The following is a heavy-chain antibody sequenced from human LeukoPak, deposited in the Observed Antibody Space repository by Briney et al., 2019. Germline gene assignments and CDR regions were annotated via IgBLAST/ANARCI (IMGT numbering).Heavy chain of an antibody. CDR3: ARAVGASSILDY. CDR2: NIPIFGTA. CDR1: GGTFSSFA. Sequence: SVKVSCKASGGTFSSFAISWVRQAPGQGLEWMGGNIPIFGTANYAQKFQGRVTITTDESTSTAYMELSSLRSEDTAVYYCARAVGASSILDYWGQGTLVTVSS. J-gene: IGHJ4*02. D-gene: IGHD1-26*01. V-gene: IGHV1-69*05.